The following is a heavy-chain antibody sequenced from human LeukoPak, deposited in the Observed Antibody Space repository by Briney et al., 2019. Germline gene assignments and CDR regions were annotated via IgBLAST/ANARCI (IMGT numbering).Heavy chain of an antibody. V-gene: IGHV1-2*02. J-gene: IGHJ4*02. CDR2: INPNSGTT. CDR3: ARGGLRSGLSS. Sequence: ASEKVSSKASGYTFTDYYVGWVRQAPGQGLEWMGWINPNSGTTNYGQKFQGRVTMTRDTSISAAYMELSELTSDDTAVYYCARGGLRSGLSSWGQGTQVTVSS. D-gene: IGHD3-3*01. CDR1: GYTFTDYY.